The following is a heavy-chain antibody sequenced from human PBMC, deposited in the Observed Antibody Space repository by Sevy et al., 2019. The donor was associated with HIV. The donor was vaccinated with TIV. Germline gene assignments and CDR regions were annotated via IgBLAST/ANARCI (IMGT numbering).Heavy chain of an antibody. CDR3: AKTVRGVIITDY. D-gene: IGHD3-10*01. J-gene: IGHJ4*02. CDR2: ISYDGSNK. Sequence: GGSLRLSCAASGLTFSSYGMHWVRQAPGKGLEWVAVISYDGSNKYYADSVKGRFTISRDNSKNTLYLQMNSLRAEDTAVYYCAKTVRGVIITDYWGQGTLVTVSS. V-gene: IGHV3-30*18. CDR1: GLTFSSYG.